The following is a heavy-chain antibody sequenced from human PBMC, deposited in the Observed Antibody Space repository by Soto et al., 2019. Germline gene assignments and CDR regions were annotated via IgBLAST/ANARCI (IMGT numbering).Heavy chain of an antibody. J-gene: IGHJ5*02. CDR2: ISCSGGST. D-gene: IGHD3-10*01. CDR1: GFTFSSYA. V-gene: IGHV3-23*01. CDR3: AKSVARIWFGPFDP. Sequence: EVQLLESGGGLVQPGGSLRLSCAASGFTFSSYAMSWVRQAPGKGLEWVAAISCSGGSTYYADSVKGRFTISRDNSKNTLYLQMNSLRAEDTAVYYCAKSVARIWFGPFDPWGQGTLVTVSS.